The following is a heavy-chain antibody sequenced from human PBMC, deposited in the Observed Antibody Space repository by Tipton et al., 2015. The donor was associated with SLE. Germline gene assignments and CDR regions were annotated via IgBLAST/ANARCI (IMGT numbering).Heavy chain of an antibody. CDR3: AKGGYLMSSGWYYFDY. V-gene: IGHV3-30*02. J-gene: IGHJ4*02. CDR1: GFTFSSYG. CDR2: IRYDGSNK. Sequence: GSLRLSCAASGFTFSSYGMHWVRQAPGKGLEWVAFIRYDGSNKYYADSVKGRFTISRDNSKNTLYLQMNSLRSEDTAVYYCAKGGYLMSSGWYYFDYWGQGTLVTVSS. D-gene: IGHD6-19*01.